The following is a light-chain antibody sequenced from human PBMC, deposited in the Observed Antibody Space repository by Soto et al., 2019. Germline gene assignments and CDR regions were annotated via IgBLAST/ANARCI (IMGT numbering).Light chain of an antibody. V-gene: IGKV3-11*01. CDR1: QSVSSY. CDR2: DAS. Sequence: EIVLTQSPATLSLSPGERATLSCRASQSVSSYLDWYQQKPGQAPRLLIYDASNRATGIPARFSGSGSGTDFTLTISSLEPEDFAVYYCQQRSNWPPHFGQGTKLEIK. CDR3: QQRSNWPPH. J-gene: IGKJ2*01.